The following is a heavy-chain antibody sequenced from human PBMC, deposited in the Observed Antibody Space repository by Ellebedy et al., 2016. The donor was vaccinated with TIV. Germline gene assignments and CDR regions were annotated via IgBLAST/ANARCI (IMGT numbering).Heavy chain of an antibody. V-gene: IGHV3-74*01. CDR2: INRDGGDT. Sequence: GGSLRLXXTTSGFTFSAYWIHWVRQAPGKGLVYVSHINRDGGDTNYADSVKGRFTISRDNAKNTLYLQMNSLRAEDTGVYYCARRSSGYCVGVKCTTDFDYWGRGTLVTVSS. CDR1: GFTFSAYW. J-gene: IGHJ4*02. CDR3: ARRSSGYCVGVKCTTDFDY. D-gene: IGHD2-2*03.